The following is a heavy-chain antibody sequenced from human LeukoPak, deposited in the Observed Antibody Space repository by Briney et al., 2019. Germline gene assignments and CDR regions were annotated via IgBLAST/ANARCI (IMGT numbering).Heavy chain of an antibody. V-gene: IGHV4-59*01. CDR1: GGSISNYY. CDR2: IYYSGST. CDR3: ARASAGGFDWLDDAFDI. Sequence: SETLSLTCTVSGGSISNYYWSWIRQPPGKGLEWIGYIYYSGSTNYNPSLKSRVTISVDTSKNQCSLKVSSVTAADTAVYYCARASAGGFDWLDDAFDIWGPGTMVTVSS. J-gene: IGHJ3*02. D-gene: IGHD3-9*01.